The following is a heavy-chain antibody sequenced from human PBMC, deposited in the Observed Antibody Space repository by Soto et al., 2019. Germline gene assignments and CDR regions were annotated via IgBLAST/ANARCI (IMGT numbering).Heavy chain of an antibody. Sequence: QVQLQESGPGLVKPSETVSLICTVSGDSISGYYWSWIRQPAGKGLEWIGRIYSSGNANYNPSLKSRVSMSVDMSKNQFSLKVTSVTAADTAMYFCARGDVFELWGQGTKVTVSS. CDR2: IYSSGNA. CDR1: GDSISGYY. J-gene: IGHJ3*01. CDR3: ARGDVFEL. V-gene: IGHV4-4*07.